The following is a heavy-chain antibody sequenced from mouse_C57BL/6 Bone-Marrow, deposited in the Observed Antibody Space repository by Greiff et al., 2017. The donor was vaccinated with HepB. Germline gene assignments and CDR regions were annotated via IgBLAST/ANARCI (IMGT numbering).Heavy chain of an antibody. CDR3: ARELRSLDD. CDR2: IHPANGNT. CDR1: GYTFTDYY. V-gene: IGHV1-76*01. D-gene: IGHD1-1*01. Sequence: VQLQQSGAELVRPGASVKLSCKASGYTFTDYYINWVKQRPGQGLEWIARIHPANGNTNYNQKFKGKATLTAEKSSSTAYMQLSSLTSEDYAVYFCARELRSLDDWGQGTTLTVSS. J-gene: IGHJ2*01.